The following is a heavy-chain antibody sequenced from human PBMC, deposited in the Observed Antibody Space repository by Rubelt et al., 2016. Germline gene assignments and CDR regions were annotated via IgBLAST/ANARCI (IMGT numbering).Heavy chain of an antibody. Sequence: EVQLVESGGDLVQPGGSLRLSCAASGFTFSNYWMTWVRQAPGTGLEWVANIKEAGRDKHYVDSVKGRFTISRDNAKKSGYLQMNSLRDEDTAVYYCARDSIVATIPFDSWGQGTLVTVSS. V-gene: IGHV3-7*01. D-gene: IGHD5-12*01. CDR2: IKEAGRDK. CDR3: ARDSIVATIPFDS. CDR1: GFTFSNYW. J-gene: IGHJ4*02.